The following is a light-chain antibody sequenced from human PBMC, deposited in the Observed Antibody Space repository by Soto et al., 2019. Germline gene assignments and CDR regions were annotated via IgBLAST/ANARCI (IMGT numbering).Light chain of an antibody. J-gene: IGLJ3*02. CDR2: EVS. CDR3: SSYAGSNNVV. V-gene: IGLV2-8*01. Sequence: QSVLTQPPSASGSPGQSGTISCTGTSSDVGGYNYVSWYQQHPGKAPKLMIYEVSKRPSGVPDHFSGSKSGNTASLTVSGLQAEDEADYYCSSYAGSNNVVFGGGTKVTVL. CDR1: SSDVGGYNY.